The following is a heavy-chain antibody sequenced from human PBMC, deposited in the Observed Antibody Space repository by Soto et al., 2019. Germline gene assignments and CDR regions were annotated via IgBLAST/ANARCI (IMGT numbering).Heavy chain of an antibody. CDR2: INPNSGGA. CDR3: ARGSLAVVTENWFDP. CDR1: GYTFTGDY. V-gene: IGHV1-2*02. J-gene: IGHJ5*02. D-gene: IGHD2-15*01. Sequence: ASVKVSCKASGYTFTGDYMHWGRQAPGQGLEWRGWINPNSGGANYAQKFQGGVTMTRDTSISTAYMELSRLRYDDTAVYYCARGSLAVVTENWFDPWGQGTLVTVSS.